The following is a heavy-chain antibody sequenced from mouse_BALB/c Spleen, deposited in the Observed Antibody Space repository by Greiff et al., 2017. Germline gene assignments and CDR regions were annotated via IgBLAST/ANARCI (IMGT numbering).Heavy chain of an antibody. J-gene: IGHJ4*01. D-gene: IGHD1-1*01. CDR1: GFSLTSYG. CDR2: IWAGGST. CDR3: ARDYYGRAMDY. V-gene: IGHV2-9*02. Sequence: VQRVESGPGLVAPSQSLSITCTVSGFSLTSYGVHWVRQPPGKGLEWLGVIWAGGSTNYNSALMSRLSISKDNSKSQVFLKMNSLQTDDTAMYYCARDYYGRAMDYWGQGTSVTVSS.